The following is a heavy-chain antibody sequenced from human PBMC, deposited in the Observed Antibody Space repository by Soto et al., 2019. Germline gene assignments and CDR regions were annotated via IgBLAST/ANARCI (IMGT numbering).Heavy chain of an antibody. D-gene: IGHD5-18*01. J-gene: IGHJ4*02. V-gene: IGHV2-5*02. CDR3: AQGIQLWPTLNFDY. CDR1: GFLLSTSGVG. Sequence: QITLKESGPTLVKPTQTLTLTCTFSGFLLSTSGVGVGWIRQPPGKALEWLALIYWDDDKRYSPSLKSRLTITKDTSKNQVVLTMTNMDPVDTATYYCAQGIQLWPTLNFDYWGQGTLVTVSS. CDR2: IYWDDDK.